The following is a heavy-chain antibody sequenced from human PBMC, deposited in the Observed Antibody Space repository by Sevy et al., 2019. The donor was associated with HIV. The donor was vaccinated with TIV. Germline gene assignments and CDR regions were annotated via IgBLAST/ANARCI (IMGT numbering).Heavy chain of an antibody. CDR2: ISYDGSNK. J-gene: IGHJ6*02. V-gene: IGHV3-30*04. Sequence: GGSLRLSCAASGFTFSSYAMHWVRQAPGKGLEWVAVISYDGSNKYYADSVKGRFTISRDNSKNTLYLQMNSLRAEDTAVYYCARVLSVRRSYYGMDVWGQGTTVTVSS. D-gene: IGHD4-17*01. CDR3: ARVLSVRRSYYGMDV. CDR1: GFTFSSYA.